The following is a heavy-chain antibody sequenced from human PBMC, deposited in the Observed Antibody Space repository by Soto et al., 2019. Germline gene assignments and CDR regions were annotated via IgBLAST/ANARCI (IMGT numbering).Heavy chain of an antibody. D-gene: IGHD1-26*01. V-gene: IGHV4-61*01. Sequence: SETLSLSCTVTRGSFSSQTHFWTWIRQPPGKGLEWIGYNYYSGISNYNPSLQSRVTISVDTSKNQFSLRLTSVTAADTAVYYCVREDMSGTYYFDAWGQGVMVTVSS. CDR1: RGSFSSQTHF. CDR2: NYYSGIS. J-gene: IGHJ4*02. CDR3: VREDMSGTYYFDA.